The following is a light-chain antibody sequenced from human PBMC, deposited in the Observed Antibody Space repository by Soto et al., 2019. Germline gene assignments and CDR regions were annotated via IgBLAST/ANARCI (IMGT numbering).Light chain of an antibody. Sequence: EIVLTQSPGTLSLSPGDRATLYCRSSQSVSSRNLAWWKQKPGQAPRLVIYDASNRATGIPARFSGSGSGTEFTLTISSLEPEDFEVYYCQQRSNWPITFGQGTRLEI. CDR3: QQRSNWPIT. CDR2: DAS. J-gene: IGKJ5*01. V-gene: IGKV3D-20*02. CDR1: QSVSSRN.